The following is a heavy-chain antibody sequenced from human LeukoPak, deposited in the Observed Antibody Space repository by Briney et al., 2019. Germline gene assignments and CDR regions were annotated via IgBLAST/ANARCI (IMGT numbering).Heavy chain of an antibody. Sequence: GGSLRLSCAASGFTFSSYAMSWVRQAPGKGLEWVSAISGSGGSTYYADSVKGRFTISRDNSKNTLYLQMNSLRAEDTAVYYCAFIGGIVVVTGYPARAFDYWGQGTLVTVSS. CDR2: ISGSGGST. CDR3: AFIGGIVVVTGYPARAFDY. CDR1: GFTFSSYA. V-gene: IGHV3-23*01. J-gene: IGHJ4*02. D-gene: IGHD2-21*02.